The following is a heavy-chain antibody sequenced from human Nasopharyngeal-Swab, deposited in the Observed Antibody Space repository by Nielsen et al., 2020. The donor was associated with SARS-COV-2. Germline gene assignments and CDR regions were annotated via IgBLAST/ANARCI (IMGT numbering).Heavy chain of an antibody. V-gene: IGHV1-69*06. J-gene: IGHJ3*02. CDR1: GGTFSSYA. Sequence: SVKVSCKASGGTFSSYAISWVRQAPGQGLEWMGGIIPIFGTANYAQKLQGRVTITADKSTSTAYMELSSLRSEDTAVYYCARARVLLWFGEPDAFDIWGQGTMVTVSS. CDR2: IIPIFGTA. CDR3: ARARVLLWFGEPDAFDI. D-gene: IGHD3-10*01.